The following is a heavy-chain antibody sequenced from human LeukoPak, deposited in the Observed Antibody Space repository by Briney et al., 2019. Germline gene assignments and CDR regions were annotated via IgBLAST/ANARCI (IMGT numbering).Heavy chain of an antibody. CDR3: AREQSGSYYNY. CDR2: INPNSGGT. Sequence: GASVKVSCKASGYTFTGYYMHWVRQAPGQGLEWMGRINPNSGGTNYAQKFQGRVTMTRDTSISTAYMELSRLRSDDAAVYYCAREQSGSYYNYWGQGTLVTVSS. CDR1: GYTFTGYY. V-gene: IGHV1-2*06. J-gene: IGHJ4*02. D-gene: IGHD1-26*01.